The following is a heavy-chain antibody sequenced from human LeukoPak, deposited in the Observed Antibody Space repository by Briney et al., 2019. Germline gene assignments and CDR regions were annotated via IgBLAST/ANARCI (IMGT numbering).Heavy chain of an antibody. V-gene: IGHV4-59*11. CDR2: IFSSGST. J-gene: IGHJ5*02. Sequence: SETLSLTCTVSGGFMSGHYWTWIRQTPGKGLEWIGCIFSSGSTNYNPSLKSRVTISVDTSKKQFSLNLRSLTAADTAVYYCARAVSGSDYWFDPWGQGTQVTVSS. CDR1: GGFMSGHY. CDR3: ARAVSGSDYWFDP. D-gene: IGHD5-12*01.